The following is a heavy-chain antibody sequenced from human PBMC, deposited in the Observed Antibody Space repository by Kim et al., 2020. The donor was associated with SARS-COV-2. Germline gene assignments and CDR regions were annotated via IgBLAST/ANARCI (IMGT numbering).Heavy chain of an antibody. CDR3: TTDTATVVTGPFDY. J-gene: IGHJ4*02. Sequence: GGSLRLSCAASGFTFSNAWMSWVRQAPGKGLEWVGRIKSKTDGGTTDYAAPVKGRFTISRDDSKNMLYLQMNSLKTEDTAVYYCTTDTATVVTGPFDYWGQGTLVTVSS. V-gene: IGHV3-15*01. CDR2: IKSKTDGGTT. CDR1: GFTFSNAW. D-gene: IGHD4-17*01.